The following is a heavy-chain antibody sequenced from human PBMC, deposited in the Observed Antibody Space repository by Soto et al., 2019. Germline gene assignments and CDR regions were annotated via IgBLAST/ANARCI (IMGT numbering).Heavy chain of an antibody. CDR2: VNPSGGHT. D-gene: IGHD2-21*02. V-gene: IGHV1-46*01. CDR1: GDTFSDYY. CDR3: ARGGHVVVVTAALDF. J-gene: IGHJ4*02. Sequence: QAQLMQSGAEVKKPGASVKVSCKASGDTFSDYYIHWVRQARGHGLEWMGTVNPSGGHTTYSQHFLGRVTMTRDTSTSTLHMQLTSLTSEDTAVYYCARGGHVVVVTAALDFWGQGTLVTVSS.